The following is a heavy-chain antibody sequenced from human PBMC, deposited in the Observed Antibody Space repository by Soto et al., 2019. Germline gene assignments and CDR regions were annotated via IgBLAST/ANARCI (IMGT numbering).Heavy chain of an antibody. CDR2: IIPIFGTA. Sequence: ASVKVSCKASGGTFSSYSISWVRQAPGQGLEWMGGIIPIFGTANYAQKFQGRVTITADKSTSTAYMELSSLRSEDTAVYYCVGMSGGMDVWGQGTTVTVSS. J-gene: IGHJ6*02. CDR1: GGTFSSYS. D-gene: IGHD1-26*01. CDR3: VGMSGGMDV. V-gene: IGHV1-69*06.